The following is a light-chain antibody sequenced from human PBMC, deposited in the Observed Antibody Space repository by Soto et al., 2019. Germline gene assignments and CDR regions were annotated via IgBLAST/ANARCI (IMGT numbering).Light chain of an antibody. V-gene: IGLV1-44*01. J-gene: IGLJ2*01. CDR1: SSNIGSNT. CDR3: AAWDDSLNVVV. Sequence: QSVLTQPPSASGTAGQRVTISCSGSSSNIGSNTVNWYQQLPGTATKLLIYSNNQRPSGVPDRFSGSKSGASASLAISGLQSEDEADYYCAAWDDSLNVVVFGGGTKVTVL. CDR2: SNN.